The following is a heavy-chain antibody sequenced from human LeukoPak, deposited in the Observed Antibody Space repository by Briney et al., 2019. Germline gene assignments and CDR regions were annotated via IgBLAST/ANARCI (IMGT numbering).Heavy chain of an antibody. D-gene: IGHD3-9*01. CDR1: GFTFGDYA. CDR3: TRGDYDILTGQT. V-gene: IGHV3-49*04. J-gene: IGHJ4*02. Sequence: PGRSLRLSCTASGFTFGDYAMNWVRQAPGKGLEWVGFIRSKAYGGTTEYAASVKGRFTVSRDDSKSIAYLQMNSLKTEDTAVYYCTRGDYDILTGQTWGQGTLVTVSS. CDR2: IRSKAYGGTT.